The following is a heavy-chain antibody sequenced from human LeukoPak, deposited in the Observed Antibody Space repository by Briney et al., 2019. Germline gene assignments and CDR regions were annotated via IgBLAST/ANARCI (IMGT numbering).Heavy chain of an antibody. CDR2: IDTSGNT. D-gene: IGHD6-13*01. CDR3: ARVSSSWYQDWYFDL. J-gene: IGHJ2*01. CDR1: GGSFSGYY. Sequence: SETLSLTCAVYGGSFSGYYWSWIRQPAGKGLEWIGRIDTSGNTNYKPSLKSRVTISVDTSKNQFSLKLNSVTAADTAVYYCARVSSSWYQDWYFDLWGRGTLVTVSS. V-gene: IGHV4-59*10.